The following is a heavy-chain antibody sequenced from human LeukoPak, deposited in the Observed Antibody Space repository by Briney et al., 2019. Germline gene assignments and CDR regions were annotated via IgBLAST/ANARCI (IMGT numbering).Heavy chain of an antibody. D-gene: IGHD3-10*01. J-gene: IGHJ5*02. V-gene: IGHV4-38-2*01. CDR3: ARSVRRLYGSGRSNWFDP. Sequence: PGGSLRLSCAASGFTFSSYGMSWVRQAPGKGLEWIGSIYHSGSTYYNPSLKSRVTISVDTSKNQFSLKLSSVTAADTAVYYCARSVRRLYGSGRSNWFDPWGQGTLVTVSS. CDR2: IYHSGST. CDR1: GFTFSSYG.